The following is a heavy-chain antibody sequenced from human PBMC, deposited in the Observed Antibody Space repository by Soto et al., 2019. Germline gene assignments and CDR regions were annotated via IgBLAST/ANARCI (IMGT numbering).Heavy chain of an antibody. J-gene: IGHJ6*02. CDR1: GGSISSGDYY. CDR2: IYYSGST. CDR3: ARDCSSTSCYYYGMDV. V-gene: IGHV4-30-4*01. Sequence: SETLSLTCTVSGGSISSGDYYWSWIRQPPGKGLEWIGYIYYSGSTYYNPSLKSRVTISVDTSKNQFSLKLSSVTAADTAVYYCARDCSSTSCYYYGMDVWGQGTTVTVSS. D-gene: IGHD2-2*01.